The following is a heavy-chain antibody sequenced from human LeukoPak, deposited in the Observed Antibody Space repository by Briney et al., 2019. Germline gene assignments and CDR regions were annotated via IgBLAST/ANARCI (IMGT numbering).Heavy chain of an antibody. CDR2: ISGSGGST. CDR3: AKHIVVVPAAARYPD. Sequence: GGSLRLSCAASGFTFSSYAMSWVRQAPGKGLEWVSAISGSGGSTYYADSVKGRFTISRDNSKNTLYLQMNSLRAEDTAVYYCAKHIVVVPAAARYPDWGQGTLVTVSS. D-gene: IGHD2-2*01. CDR1: GFTFSSYA. J-gene: IGHJ4*02. V-gene: IGHV3-23*01.